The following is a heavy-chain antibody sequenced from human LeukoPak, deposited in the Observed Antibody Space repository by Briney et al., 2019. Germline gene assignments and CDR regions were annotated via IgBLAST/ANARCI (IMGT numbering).Heavy chain of an antibody. D-gene: IGHD4-17*01. CDR3: ARAPTQTTAKPGY. CDR2: IKQDGSEK. CDR1: GFTFSSYW. J-gene: IGHJ4*02. V-gene: IGHV3-7*01. Sequence: PRGSLRLSCAASGFTFSSYWMSWVRQAPGKGLEWVANIKQDGSEKYYVDSVKGRFTISRDNAKNSLYLQMNSLRAEDTAVYYCARAPTQTTAKPGYWGQGTLVTVSS.